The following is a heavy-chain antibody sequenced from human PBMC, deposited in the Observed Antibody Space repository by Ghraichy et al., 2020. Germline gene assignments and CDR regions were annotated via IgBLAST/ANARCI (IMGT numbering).Heavy chain of an antibody. D-gene: IGHD4-17*01. CDR3: ARQPNYGDFRSWDY. V-gene: IGHV4-34*01. CDR2: INHSGST. J-gene: IGHJ4*02. CDR1: GGSFSGYY. Sequence: SETLSLTCAVYGGSFSGYYWSWIRQPPGKGLEWIGEINHSGSTSYNPSLKSRVTISVDTSKNQFPLKLSSVTAADTAVYYCARQPNYGDFRSWDYWGQGTLVTVSS.